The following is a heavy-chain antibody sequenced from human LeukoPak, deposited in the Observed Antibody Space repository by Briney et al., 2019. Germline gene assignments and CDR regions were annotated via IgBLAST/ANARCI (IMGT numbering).Heavy chain of an antibody. CDR1: GFTFSSYA. V-gene: IGHV3-23*01. CDR3: AEVVGYSGSWYDWFDP. D-gene: IGHD6-13*01. J-gene: IGHJ5*02. Sequence: GRSLRLSCAASGFTFSSYAMSGVRQAPGKGLEWVSAMSGSGGSTYYADSVKGRFTNSRDNSKNTLYLQMSSLRAEDTAVYYCAEVVGYSGSWYDWFDPWGQGTLVPVSS. CDR2: MSGSGGST.